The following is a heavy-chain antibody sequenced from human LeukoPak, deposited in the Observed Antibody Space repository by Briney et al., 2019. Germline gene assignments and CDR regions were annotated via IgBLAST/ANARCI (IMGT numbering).Heavy chain of an antibody. CDR3: ARGYSSGWYLGY. J-gene: IGHJ4*02. CDR1: GGSFSGYY. CDR2: INHSGST. D-gene: IGHD6-19*01. Sequence: PSETLSLTCAVYGGSFSGYYWSWIRQPPGKGLEWIGEINHSGSTNYNPSLKSRVTISVDTSKNQFSLKLSSVTAADTAVYYCARGYSSGWYLGYWGQGTLVTVSS. V-gene: IGHV4-34*01.